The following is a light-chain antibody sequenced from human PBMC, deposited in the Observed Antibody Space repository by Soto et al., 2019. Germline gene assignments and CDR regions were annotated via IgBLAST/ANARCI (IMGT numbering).Light chain of an antibody. V-gene: IGKV1-39*01. CDR2: AAS. J-gene: IGKJ3*01. Sequence: DIQMTQSPSSVSALIGDRVTITCRASEPIDRYLSWYQQRPGNAPRVLIIAASDLQSGLPSRFSGRGSGTDFTITISRLQPEDFADYYCQHTYNAPFTFVPGTKVELK. CDR1: EPIDRY. CDR3: QHTYNAPFT.